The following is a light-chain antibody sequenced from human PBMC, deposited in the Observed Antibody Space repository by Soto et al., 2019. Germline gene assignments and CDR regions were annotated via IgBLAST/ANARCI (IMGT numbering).Light chain of an antibody. Sequence: QSALTQPASVSGSPGQSITISCTGTSSDVGAYNYVSWYQQHPGKAPKLMIYDVNIRPSGVSNRFSGSKSGNTASLTISGLQAEDGGDYYCTSWTTSTTMKFGGGTQVTVL. V-gene: IGLV2-14*01. CDR1: SSDVGAYNY. J-gene: IGLJ2*01. CDR3: TSWTTSTTMK. CDR2: DVN.